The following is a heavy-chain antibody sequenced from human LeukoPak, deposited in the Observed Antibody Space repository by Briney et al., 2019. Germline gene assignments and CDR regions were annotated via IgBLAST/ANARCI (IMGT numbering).Heavy chain of an antibody. J-gene: IGHJ4*02. D-gene: IGHD2/OR15-2a*01. CDR1: GYSFTSYW. Sequence: GESLKISCKGSGYSFTSYWIGWVRQMPGKGLEWMGIIYLGDSDTKYSPSFQGQVTISADKSISTAYQQWSSLKASDTAMYYCARHSMTTYDYWGQGTLVTVSS. CDR2: IYLGDSDT. V-gene: IGHV5-51*01. CDR3: ARHSMTTYDY.